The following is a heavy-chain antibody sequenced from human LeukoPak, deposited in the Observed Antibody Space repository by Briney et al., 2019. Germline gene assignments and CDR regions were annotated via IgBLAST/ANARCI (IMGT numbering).Heavy chain of an antibody. Sequence: ASVKVSCKASGYIFSNYGITWVRQAPGHGLEWMGWISGHSSNTNYAQKFQDRATMTTDTSTSTAYMELRSLRFDDPAVYYCARDFAWGSGGAPIDDNWLDPWGQGILVTVSS. V-gene: IGHV1-18*01. CDR2: ISGHSSNT. CDR3: ARDFAWGSGGAPIDDNWLDP. D-gene: IGHD7-27*01. J-gene: IGHJ5*02. CDR1: GYIFSNYG.